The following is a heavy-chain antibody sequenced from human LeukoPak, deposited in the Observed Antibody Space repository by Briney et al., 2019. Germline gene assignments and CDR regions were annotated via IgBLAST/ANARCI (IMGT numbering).Heavy chain of an antibody. CDR3: AKTIVGATKMRLMLFDY. CDR1: GYSFTGNY. J-gene: IGHJ4*02. D-gene: IGHD1-26*01. V-gene: IGHV1-2*02. Sequence: ASVKVSCKASGYSFTGNYMHWVRQAPGQGLEWMGWINPNSGDTNFAQKFQGRVTMTRDTSISTVYMELSWLRSDDTAVYYCAKTIVGATKMRLMLFDYWGQGTLVTVSS. CDR2: INPNSGDT.